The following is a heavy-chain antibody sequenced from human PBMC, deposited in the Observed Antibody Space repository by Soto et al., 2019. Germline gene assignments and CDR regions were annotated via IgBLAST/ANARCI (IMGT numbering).Heavy chain of an antibody. CDR3: AKRHYYGSGSFALAT. CDR1: GFTFSSNA. J-gene: IGHJ4*03. Sequence: GGSLRLSCAGSGFTFSSNAMSWVRQAPGKGLEWVSSVSGDGYASDYADSVKGRFTVSRHNSKNALYLQMNSLRAEDTAVYYCAKRHYYGSGSFALATWGQGTLVTVSS. CDR2: VSGDGYAS. D-gene: IGHD3-10*01. V-gene: IGHV3-23*01.